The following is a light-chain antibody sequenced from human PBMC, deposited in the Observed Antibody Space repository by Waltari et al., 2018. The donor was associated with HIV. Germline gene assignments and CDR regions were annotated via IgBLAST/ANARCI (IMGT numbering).Light chain of an antibody. Sequence: QSVLTQPPSASGTPGQRLTISCSGSSSNIGSNYVYWYQQLPGTAPKLLIYMSDQRPSGVPDRFSESKSGTSASLAISGLRSEDEAEYYCAAWDDSLSATVFGGGTKLTVL. CDR1: SSNIGSNY. CDR3: AAWDDSLSATV. J-gene: IGLJ2*01. CDR2: MSD. V-gene: IGLV1-47*01.